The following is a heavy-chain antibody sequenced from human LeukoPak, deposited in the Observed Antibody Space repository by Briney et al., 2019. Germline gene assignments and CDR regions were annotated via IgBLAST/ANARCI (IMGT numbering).Heavy chain of an antibody. CDR1: GFTFSSYA. CDR3: AKDSYYYDSGTGDY. Sequence: GGSLRLSCAASGFTFSSYAMSWVRQVPGKGLEWVSAISGSGGSTYYADSVKGRFTISRDNSKNTLYLQMNSLRAEDTAVYYCAKDSYYYDSGTGDYWGQGTLVTVSS. CDR2: ISGSGGST. V-gene: IGHV3-23*01. J-gene: IGHJ4*02. D-gene: IGHD3-22*01.